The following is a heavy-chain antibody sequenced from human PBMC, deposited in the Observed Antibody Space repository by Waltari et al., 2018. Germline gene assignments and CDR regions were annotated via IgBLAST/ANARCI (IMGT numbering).Heavy chain of an antibody. CDR3: ATYIGVSIGTAAFDV. V-gene: IGHV4-39*01. D-gene: IGHD2-21*01. CDR2: ISYIGAT. CDR1: VGSIITNRQH. Sequence: QLQLQESGPGLLKPSETLSLTCSVSVGSIITNRQHWGWIRQPPGQGLEWIGTISYIGATYTSPSLKSRVTLSRDTSKNQLSLTLGSVTAADTAVYYCATYIGVSIGTAAFDVWGQGTLVTVSS. J-gene: IGHJ3*01.